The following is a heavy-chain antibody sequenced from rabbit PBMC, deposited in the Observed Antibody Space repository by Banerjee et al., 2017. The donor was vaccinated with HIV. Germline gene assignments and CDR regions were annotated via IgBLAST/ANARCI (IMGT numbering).Heavy chain of an antibody. Sequence: QEQLVESGGGLVKPGASLTITCTASGFSFSSTYWISWVRQAPGKGLEWIGYIKTDSRGNTYFASWVNGRFSISKTSSTTVTLQMTSLTAADTATYFCAREDYYSNFDLWGPGTLVTVS. CDR1: GFSFSSTYW. CDR2: IKTDSRGNT. CDR3: AREDYYSNFDL. J-gene: IGHJ4*01. D-gene: IGHD4-1*01. V-gene: IGHV1S45*01.